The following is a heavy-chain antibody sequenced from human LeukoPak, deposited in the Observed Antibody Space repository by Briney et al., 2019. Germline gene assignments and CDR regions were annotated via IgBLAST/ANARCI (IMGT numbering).Heavy chain of an antibody. J-gene: IGHJ5*02. D-gene: IGHD5-18*01. CDR3: ARVAAMAGYNWFDP. Sequence: SETLSLTCAVYGGSFSGYYWSWIRQHPGKGLEWIGYIYYSGSTYYNPSLKSRVTISVDTSKNQFSLKLSSVTAADTAVYYCARVAAMAGYNWFDPWGQGTLVTVSS. CDR1: GGSFSGYY. CDR2: IYYSGST. V-gene: IGHV4-31*11.